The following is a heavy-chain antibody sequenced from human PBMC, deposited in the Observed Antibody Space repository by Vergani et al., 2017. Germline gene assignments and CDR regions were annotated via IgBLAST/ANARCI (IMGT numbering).Heavy chain of an antibody. V-gene: IGHV1-2*02. CDR2: VNPNSGGT. J-gene: IGHJ4*02. CDR1: GFTFSGYY. CDR3: ARDARGGEWSGGY. D-gene: IGHD3-16*01. Sequence: QVQLVQSGAEVKKPGASVKFSCKTSGFTFSGYYIHWVRQAPGQGLEWLGWVNPNSGGTNYAQKFQGRVTMTRDTSINTAYMELNRLKSDDTAMYYCARDARGGEWSGGYWGQGTLVTVSS.